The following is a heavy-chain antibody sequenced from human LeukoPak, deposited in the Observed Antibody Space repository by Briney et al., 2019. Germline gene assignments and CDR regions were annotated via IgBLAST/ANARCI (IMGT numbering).Heavy chain of an antibody. J-gene: IGHJ6*02. Sequence: GASVKVSCKASGGTFSSYAISWVRQAPGQGLEWMGGIIPIFGTANYAQKFQGRVTITADESTGTAYMELSSLRSEDTAVYYCARETNYYDSSGYEDYYYYGMDVWGQGTTVTVSS. CDR2: IIPIFGTA. CDR1: GGTFSSYA. D-gene: IGHD3-22*01. V-gene: IGHV1-69*13. CDR3: ARETNYYDSSGYEDYYYYGMDV.